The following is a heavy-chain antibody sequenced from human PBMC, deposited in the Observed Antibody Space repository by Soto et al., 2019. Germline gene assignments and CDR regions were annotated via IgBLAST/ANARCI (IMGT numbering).Heavy chain of an antibody. D-gene: IGHD1-26*01. CDR1: GFAFSDYY. CDR2: ISSSGSTT. J-gene: IGHJ4*02. CDR3: ARAPSIPRRSYYDHYFDY. Sequence: GGSHGLSCAASGFAFSDYYMSCIRQAPGNGLECFSGISSSGSTTYYADSVKGRFTISRDNAKTSLYLQMNSLRADDTAVYYCARAPSIPRRSYYDHYFDYPGPGTMGTASS. V-gene: IGHV3-11*01.